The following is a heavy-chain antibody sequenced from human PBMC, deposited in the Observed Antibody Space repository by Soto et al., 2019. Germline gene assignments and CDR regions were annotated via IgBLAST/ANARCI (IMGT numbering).Heavy chain of an antibody. V-gene: IGHV3-23*01. CDR3: AKKYSSGWYRY. D-gene: IGHD6-19*01. Sequence: GGSLRLSCAASGFTFSIYAMSWFRQAPGKGLEWVSAISGSGGSTYYADSVKGRFTISRDNSKNTLYLQMNSLRAEDTAVYYCAKKYSSGWYRYWGQGTLVTVSS. CDR2: ISGSGGST. J-gene: IGHJ4*02. CDR1: GFTFSIYA.